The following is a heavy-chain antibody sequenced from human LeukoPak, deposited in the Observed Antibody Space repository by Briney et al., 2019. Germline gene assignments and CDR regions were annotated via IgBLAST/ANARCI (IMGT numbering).Heavy chain of an antibody. D-gene: IGHD3-16*02. CDR2: IYSGGNI. Sequence: PGGSLRLSCAASGFTVSSTYMSWVRQAPGKGLEWVSVIYSGGNIYYIDSVKGRFTISRDNSKNTLYLQMNSLRAEDTAVYYCARDLSFDYWGQGTLVTVSS. CDR1: GFTVSSTY. V-gene: IGHV3-53*01. J-gene: IGHJ4*02. CDR3: ARDLSFDY.